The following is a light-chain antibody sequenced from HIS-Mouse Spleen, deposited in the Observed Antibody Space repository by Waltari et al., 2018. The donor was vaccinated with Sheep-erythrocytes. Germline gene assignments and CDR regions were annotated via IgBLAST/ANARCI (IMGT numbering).Light chain of an antibody. Sequence: QSALTQPRSVSGSPGQSVTISCTGTSSDVGGYNYFSWYQQHPGKAPKLVIYDVSKRPSGVPDRFSGSKPGNPASLTISGLQAEDEADYYCCSYAGSYNHVFATGTKVPVL. J-gene: IGLJ1*01. CDR1: SSDVGGYNY. CDR2: DVS. V-gene: IGLV2-11*01. CDR3: CSYAGSYNHV.